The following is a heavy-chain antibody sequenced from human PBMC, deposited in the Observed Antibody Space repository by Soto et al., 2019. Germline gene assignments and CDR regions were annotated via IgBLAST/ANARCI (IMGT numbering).Heavy chain of an antibody. J-gene: IGHJ4*01. CDR3: ASSDWVW. D-gene: IGHD3-9*01. V-gene: IGHV1-3*01. CDR2: IKADSGDT. Sequence: QVHVVQSGAEAKRPGDSVKLSCKTSGYIFSDYAIHWVRQAPGQGLEWAGWIKADSGDTRYSPKFQGRITITRDTFASTAYTVLGGLTYDAAARYFCASSDWVWGGRGTPVTVSS. CDR1: GYIFSDYA.